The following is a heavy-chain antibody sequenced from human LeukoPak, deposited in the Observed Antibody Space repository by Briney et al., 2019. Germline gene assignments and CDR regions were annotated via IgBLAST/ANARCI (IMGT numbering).Heavy chain of an antibody. J-gene: IGHJ3*02. CDR2: ITNDGSTT. CDR3: GSQYRGSTSCNGFDAFDI. Sequence: PGGSLRLSCAGSGFTFSSYWMHWVRQAPGKRLVWVSRITNDGSTTSYADSVNGRFTIFRDNAKNTLYLQMNSLRAEDTAVYYCGSQYRGSTSCNGFDAFDIWGQGTKVTVSS. D-gene: IGHD2-2*01. V-gene: IGHV3-74*01. CDR1: GFTFSSYW.